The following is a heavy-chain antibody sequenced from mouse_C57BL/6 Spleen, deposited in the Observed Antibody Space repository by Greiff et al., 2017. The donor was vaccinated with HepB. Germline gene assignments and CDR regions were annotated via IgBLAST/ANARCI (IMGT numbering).Heavy chain of an antibody. Sequence: QVQLKHPGAELVKPGASVKLSCKASGYTFTSYWMHWVKQRPGQGLEWIGMIHPNSGSTNYNEKFKSKATLTVDKSSSTAYMQLSSLTSEDSAVYYCARKEIYYGNPYYFDYWGQGTTLTVSS. CDR3: ARKEIYYGNPYYFDY. CDR2: IHPNSGST. D-gene: IGHD2-1*01. V-gene: IGHV1-64*01. J-gene: IGHJ2*01. CDR1: GYTFTSYW.